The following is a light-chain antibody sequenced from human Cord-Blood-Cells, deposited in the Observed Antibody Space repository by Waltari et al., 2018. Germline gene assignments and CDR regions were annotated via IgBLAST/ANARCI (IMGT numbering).Light chain of an antibody. Sequence: EIVWTKSPGTLSLSPGERATLSCRARQCVRSSYLAWYQQKSGQAPRLLIHGASSRPTCIPDRFSGSVSGTGFARTISRLGPEDCAVYYCQRYGSAPLTFGGGTKVEIK. J-gene: IGKJ4*01. CDR3: QRYGSAPLT. CDR2: GAS. V-gene: IGKV3-20*01. CDR1: QCVRSSY.